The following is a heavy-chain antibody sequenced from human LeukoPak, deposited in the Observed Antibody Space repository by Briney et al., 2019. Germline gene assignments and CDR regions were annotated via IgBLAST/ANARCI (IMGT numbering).Heavy chain of an antibody. J-gene: IGHJ1*01. CDR2: IYHSGST. CDR3: ARHDQGIAAAEYFQH. Sequence: SGTLSLTCAVSGGSISSSNWWSWVRQPPGKGLEWIGEIYHSGSTNYNPSLKSRVTISVDKSKNQFSLKLSSVTAADTAVYYCARHDQGIAAAEYFQHWGQGTLVTVSS. D-gene: IGHD6-13*01. V-gene: IGHV4-4*02. CDR1: GGSISSSNW.